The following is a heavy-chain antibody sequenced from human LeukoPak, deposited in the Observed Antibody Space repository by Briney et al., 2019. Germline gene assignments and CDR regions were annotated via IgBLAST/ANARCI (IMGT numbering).Heavy chain of an antibody. J-gene: IGHJ4*02. CDR2: INAGNGDT. Sequence: ASVKVSCKASGYTVTNYVVHWVRQAPGQRPEWMGWINAGNGDTKYSQNFQGRVTITRDTSASTAYMELSSLTSEDTALYYCARDDCGDTCYPGGYWGQGTLVTVSS. D-gene: IGHD2-21*01. CDR1: GYTVTNYV. CDR3: ARDDCGDTCYPGGY. V-gene: IGHV1-3*01.